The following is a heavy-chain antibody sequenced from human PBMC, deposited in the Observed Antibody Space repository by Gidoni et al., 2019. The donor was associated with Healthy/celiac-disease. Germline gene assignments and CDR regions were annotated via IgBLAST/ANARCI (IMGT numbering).Heavy chain of an antibody. CDR2: INPSGGST. CDR1: GYTFTSYY. Sequence: QVQLVQSGAAVKKPGASVKVSCKASGYTFTSYYMHWVRQAPGQGLEWMGIINPSGGSTSYAQKFQGRVTMTRDTSTSTVYMELSSLRSEDTAVYYCARDRVENGGNYFYYYYYYGMDVWGQGTTVTVSS. D-gene: IGHD4-4*01. CDR3: ARDRVENGGNYFYYYYYYGMDV. V-gene: IGHV1-46*01. J-gene: IGHJ6*02.